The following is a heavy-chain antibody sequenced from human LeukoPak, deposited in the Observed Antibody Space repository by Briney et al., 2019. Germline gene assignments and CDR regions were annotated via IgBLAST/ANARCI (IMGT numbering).Heavy chain of an antibody. CDR2: IYYSGST. CDR3: AANYGSGSYYGPIDY. V-gene: IGHV4-39*07. CDR1: GGSISSSSYY. J-gene: IGHJ4*02. D-gene: IGHD3-10*01. Sequence: PSETLSLTCTVSGGSISSSSYYWGWIRQPPGKGRGGIGSIYYSGSTYYNPSLKNRVTISVDTSKNQFSLKLSSVTAADTAVYYCAANYGSGSYYGPIDYWGQGTLVTVSS.